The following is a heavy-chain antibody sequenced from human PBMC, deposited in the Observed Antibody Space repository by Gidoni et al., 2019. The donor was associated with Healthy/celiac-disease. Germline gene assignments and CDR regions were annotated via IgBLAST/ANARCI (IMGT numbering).Heavy chain of an antibody. V-gene: IGHV1-3*02. CDR3: ARGNRSSLDY. CDR1: GYTFTSYA. Sequence: QVQLVQSGAEVKKPGASVTVSCKASGYTFTSYAMHWVRQAPGQRLEWLGWSNAGNGNTKYSQEFQGRVTITRDTSASTAYMELSSLRSEDMAVYYCARGNRSSLDYWGQGTLVTVSS. J-gene: IGHJ4*02. CDR2: SNAGNGNT. D-gene: IGHD6-6*01.